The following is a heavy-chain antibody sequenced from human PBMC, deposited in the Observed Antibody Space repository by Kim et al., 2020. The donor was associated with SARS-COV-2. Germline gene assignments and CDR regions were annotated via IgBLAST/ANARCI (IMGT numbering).Heavy chain of an antibody. D-gene: IGHD1-26*01. CDR3: GRATRAEYGREGSFD. V-gene: IGHV3-21*01. Sequence: GGSLRLSCVGSGFSFNSYSMNWVRQAPGKGLEWVSAISSSSSNIYYADAVKGLSTISGDNDNNAHYLQMNILGEEDTAVYYSGRATRAEYGREGSFD. CDR2: ISSSSSNI. J-gene: IGHJ2*01. CDR1: GFSFNSYS.